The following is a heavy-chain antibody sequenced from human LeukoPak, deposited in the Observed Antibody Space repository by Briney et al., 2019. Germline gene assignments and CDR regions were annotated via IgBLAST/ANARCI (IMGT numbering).Heavy chain of an antibody. J-gene: IGHJ5*02. D-gene: IGHD6-19*01. CDR3: ARHGGGQWLVFWFDP. CDR2: IYYSGSP. CDR1: GGSISSSSYY. Sequence: PSETLSLTCTVSGGSISSSSYYWGWIRQPPGKGLEWIGSIYYSGSPYYNPSLKSRVTISVDTSKNQFSLKLSSVTAADTAVYYGARHGGGQWLVFWFDPWGQGTLVTVSS. V-gene: IGHV4-39*01.